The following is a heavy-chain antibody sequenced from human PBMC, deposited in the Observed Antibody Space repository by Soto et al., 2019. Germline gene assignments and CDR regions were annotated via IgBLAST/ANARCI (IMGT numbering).Heavy chain of an antibody. D-gene: IGHD4-17*01. V-gene: IGHV1-58*02. J-gene: IGHJ5*02. CDR3: AADDYYGDYVNWFDP. CDR2: IVVGSGNT. Sequence: SVKVSCKASGYTFTSSAMQWVRQARGQRLEWIGWIVVGSGNTNYAQKFQERVTITRDMSTSTAYMELSSLRSEDTAVYYCAADDYYGDYVNWFDPWGQGTLVTVSS. CDR1: GYTFTSSA.